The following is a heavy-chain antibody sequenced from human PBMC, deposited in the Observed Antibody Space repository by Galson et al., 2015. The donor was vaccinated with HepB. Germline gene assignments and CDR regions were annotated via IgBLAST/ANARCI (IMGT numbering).Heavy chain of an antibody. V-gene: IGHV3-30-3*01. D-gene: IGHD4-17*01. Sequence: SLRLSCAASGFTFSNYWMSWVRQAPGKGLEWVAVISYDGSNKYYADSVKGRFTISRDNSKNTLYLQMNSLRAEDTAVYYCARGIRRTVTTDFVYWGQGTLVTVSS. CDR2: ISYDGSNK. CDR3: ARGIRRTVTTDFVY. CDR1: GFTFSNYW. J-gene: IGHJ4*02.